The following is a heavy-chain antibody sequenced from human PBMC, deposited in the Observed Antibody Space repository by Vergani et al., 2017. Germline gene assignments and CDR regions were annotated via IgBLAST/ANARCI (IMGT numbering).Heavy chain of an antibody. Sequence: EVQLVESGGGLVQPGGSLRLSCAASGFTFSSYWMSWVRQAPGKGLGWVANIKQEGSEKYYVDSVKGRFTISRDNAKNSLYLQMNSLRAEDTAVYYCARDRFHLSTTVVTPFGDWGQGLLVTVSS. D-gene: IGHD4-23*01. CDR2: IKQEGSEK. V-gene: IGHV3-7*01. J-gene: IGHJ4*02. CDR3: ARDRFHLSTTVVTPFGD. CDR1: GFTFSSYW.